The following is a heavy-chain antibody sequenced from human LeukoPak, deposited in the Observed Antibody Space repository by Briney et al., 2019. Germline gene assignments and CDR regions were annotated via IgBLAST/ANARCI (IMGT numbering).Heavy chain of an antibody. D-gene: IGHD6-6*01. CDR1: GYTFTSYD. Sequence: GASVKVSCKASGYTFTSYDINWVRQATGQGLEWMGWMNPNSGNTGYAQKFQGRVTMTRNTSISTAYMELSCLRSEDTAVYYCARFGSSSRVGYYYYMDVWGKGTTVTVSS. CDR2: MNPNSGNT. CDR3: ARFGSSSRVGYYYYMDV. J-gene: IGHJ6*03. V-gene: IGHV1-8*01.